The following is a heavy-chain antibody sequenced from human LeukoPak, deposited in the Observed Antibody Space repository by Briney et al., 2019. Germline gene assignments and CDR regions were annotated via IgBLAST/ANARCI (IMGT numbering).Heavy chain of an antibody. CDR1: GGSISSYY. CDR2: IYYSGST. Sequence: PSETLSLTCTVSGGSISSYYWSWIRQPPGKGLEWIGYIYYSGSTNYNPSLKSRVTISVDTSKNQFSLKLSSVTAADTAVYYCARGRGYSPYYFDYWGQGTLVTVSS. CDR3: ARGRGYSPYYFDY. D-gene: IGHD5-18*01. J-gene: IGHJ4*02. V-gene: IGHV4-59*01.